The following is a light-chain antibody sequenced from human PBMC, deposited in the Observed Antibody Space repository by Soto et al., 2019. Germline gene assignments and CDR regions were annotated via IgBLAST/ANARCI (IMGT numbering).Light chain of an antibody. CDR2: DTD. V-gene: IGLV7-46*01. CDR1: TGAVTSGHY. Sequence: QSVVTQEPSLTVSPGGTVTLTCGSTTGAVTSGHYPYWFQQKPGQAPRTLIYDTDNKHSWTPARFSGSLLGGEAALTLSGAQPEDEADYYCLLSYTDARIFGGGTKLTVL. J-gene: IGLJ2*01. CDR3: LLSYTDARI.